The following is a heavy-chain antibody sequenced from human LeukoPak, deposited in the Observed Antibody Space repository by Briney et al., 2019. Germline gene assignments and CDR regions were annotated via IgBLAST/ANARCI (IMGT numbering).Heavy chain of an antibody. CDR3: ARDRVTIFGVVTDYYMDV. CDR2: ISSSGSTI. D-gene: IGHD3-3*01. Sequence: SGGSLRLSCAASGFTFSSYEMNWVRQAPGKGLEWVSYISSSGSTIYYADSVKGRFTISRDNAKNSLYLQMNSLRAEDTAVYYCARDRVTIFGVVTDYYMDVWGKGTTVTVSS. J-gene: IGHJ6*03. CDR1: GFTFSSYE. V-gene: IGHV3-48*03.